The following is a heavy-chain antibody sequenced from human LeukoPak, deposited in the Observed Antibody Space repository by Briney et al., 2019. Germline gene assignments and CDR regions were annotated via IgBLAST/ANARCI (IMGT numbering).Heavy chain of an antibody. Sequence: ASVKVSCKASGYTFSSYGISWVRQAPGQGPEWMGWISPHNGNRDYAQNFQGRVTMTTDTATTTAYMELRSLRYDDTAVYYCAREKWEDSSGYYLVYWGQGTLVTVSS. CDR3: AREKWEDSSGYYLVY. D-gene: IGHD3-22*01. V-gene: IGHV1-18*01. CDR2: ISPHNGNR. J-gene: IGHJ4*02. CDR1: GYTFSSYG.